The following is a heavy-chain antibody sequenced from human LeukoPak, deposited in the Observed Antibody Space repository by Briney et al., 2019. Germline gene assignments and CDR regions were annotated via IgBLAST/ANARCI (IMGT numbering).Heavy chain of an antibody. CDR1: GFTFRNYG. Sequence: PGGSLRLSCAASGFTFRNYGMSWLRQAPGKGLEWVSAISDSGYFTYYADSVKGRFAISRDNSKNTLFLQMNSLRAEDTTVYYCAKTRAWDGTHTSFVFDIWGQGTMVTVSS. V-gene: IGHV3-23*01. D-gene: IGHD6-13*01. CDR3: AKTRAWDGTHTSFVFDI. J-gene: IGHJ3*02. CDR2: ISDSGYFT.